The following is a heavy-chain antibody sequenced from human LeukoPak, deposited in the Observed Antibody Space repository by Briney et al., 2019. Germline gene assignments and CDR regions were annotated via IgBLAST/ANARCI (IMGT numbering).Heavy chain of an antibody. J-gene: IGHJ4*02. CDR3: ARRRYFDWLSWDY. Sequence: SETLSLTCTVSGGSISSYYWSWIRQPPGKGLEWIGYIYYSGSTNYNPSLKSRVTISVDTSKNQFSLKLSSVTAADTAVYYCARRRYFDWLSWDYWGQGTLVTVSS. V-gene: IGHV4-59*01. CDR2: IYYSGST. CDR1: GGSISSYY. D-gene: IGHD3-9*01.